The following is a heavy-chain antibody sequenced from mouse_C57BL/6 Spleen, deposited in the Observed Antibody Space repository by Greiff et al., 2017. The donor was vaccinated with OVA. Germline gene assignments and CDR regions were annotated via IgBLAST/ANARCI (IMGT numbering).Heavy chain of an antibody. CDR2: ISSGSSTI. J-gene: IGHJ4*01. V-gene: IGHV5-17*01. Sequence: EVKLQESGGGLVKPGGSLKLSCAASGFTFSDYGMHWVRQAPEKGLEWVAYISSGSSTIYYADTVKGRFTISRDNAKNTLFLQMTSLRSEDTAMYYCARLHGLLLYAMDYWGQGTSVTVSS. CDR3: ARLHGLLLYAMDY. CDR1: GFTFSDYG. D-gene: IGHD2-10*01.